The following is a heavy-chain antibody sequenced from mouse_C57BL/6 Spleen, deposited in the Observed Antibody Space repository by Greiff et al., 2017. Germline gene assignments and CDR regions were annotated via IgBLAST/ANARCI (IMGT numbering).Heavy chain of an antibody. CDR1: GYTFTSYW. D-gene: IGHD4-1*01. Sequence: QVQLKQPGAELVKPGASVKMSCKASGYTFTSYWITWVKQRPGQGLEWIGDIYPGSGSTNYNEKFKSKATLTVDTSSSTAYMQLSSLTSEDSAVYYCARRGWDQAWFAYWGQGTLVTVSA. CDR3: ARRGWDQAWFAY. J-gene: IGHJ3*01. V-gene: IGHV1-55*01. CDR2: IYPGSGST.